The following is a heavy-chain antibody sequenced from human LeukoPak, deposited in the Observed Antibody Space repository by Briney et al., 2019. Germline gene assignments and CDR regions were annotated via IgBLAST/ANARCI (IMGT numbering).Heavy chain of an antibody. Sequence: ASVKVSCKASGYTFTSYGISWVRQAPGQGLEWMGWISAYNGNTNYAQKLQSRVTMTTDTSTSTAYMELRSLRSDDTAVYYCARDLHGSGSYYVPDLRFEDWGQGTLVTVSS. J-gene: IGHJ4*02. CDR2: ISAYNGNT. V-gene: IGHV1-18*01. D-gene: IGHD3-10*01. CDR1: GYTFTSYG. CDR3: ARDLHGSGSYYVPDLRFED.